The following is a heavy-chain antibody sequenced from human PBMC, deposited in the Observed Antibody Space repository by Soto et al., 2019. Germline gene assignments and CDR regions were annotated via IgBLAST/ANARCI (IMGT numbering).Heavy chain of an antibody. CDR3: ARARYDSSVGAFDI. J-gene: IGHJ3*02. Sequence: PGGSLRLSCAASWFTVSSNYMSWVRQAPGKGLEWVSVIYSGGSTYYADSVKGRFTISRDNSKNTLYLQMNSLRAEDTAVYYCARARYDSSVGAFDIWGQGTMVTVSS. D-gene: IGHD3-22*01. CDR1: WFTVSSNY. CDR2: IYSGGST. V-gene: IGHV3-53*01.